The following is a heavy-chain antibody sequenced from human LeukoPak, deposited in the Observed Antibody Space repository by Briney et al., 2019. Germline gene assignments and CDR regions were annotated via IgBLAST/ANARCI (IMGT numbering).Heavy chain of an antibody. CDR2: ISSYSYI. D-gene: IGHD6-19*01. CDR1: GFTFSSYG. V-gene: IGHV3-21*01. CDR3: ARDLAVAGTGGFDY. J-gene: IGHJ4*02. Sequence: PGGSLRLSCAASGFTFSSYGMNWVRQAPGKGLEWVSCISSYSYIYYADSVKGRFAISRDNAKYSLYLQMNSLRAEDTAVYYCARDLAVAGTGGFDYWGQGTLVTVSS.